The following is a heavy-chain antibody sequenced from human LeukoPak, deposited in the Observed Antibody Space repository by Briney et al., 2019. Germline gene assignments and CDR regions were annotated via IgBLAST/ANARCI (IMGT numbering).Heavy chain of an antibody. V-gene: IGHV1-2*02. D-gene: IGHD6-19*01. Sequence: ASVKVSCKASGYTFTGYYMHWVRQAPGQGLEWMGWINPNSGGTNYAQKFQGRVTMTRDTSISTVYMELSRLRSDDTAVYYCARPIGPYSSGWYNFGWFDPWGQGTLVTVSS. CDR3: ARPIGPYSSGWYNFGWFDP. J-gene: IGHJ5*02. CDR2: INPNSGGT. CDR1: GYTFTGYY.